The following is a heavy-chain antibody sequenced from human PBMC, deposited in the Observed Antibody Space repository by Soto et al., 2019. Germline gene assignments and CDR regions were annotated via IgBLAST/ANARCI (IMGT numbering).Heavy chain of an antibody. D-gene: IGHD3-9*01. CDR1: GDSVSSNSAA. V-gene: IGHV6-1*01. CDR3: ARDSRWYYDILTGQGDYYGMDV. CDR2: TYYRSKWYN. Sequence: PSQTLSLTCAISGDSVSSNSAAWNWIRQSPSRGLEWLGRTYYRSKWYNDYAVSVKSRITINPDTSKNQFSLQLNSVTPEDTAVYYCARDSRWYYDILTGQGDYYGMDVWGQGTTVTVSS. J-gene: IGHJ6*02.